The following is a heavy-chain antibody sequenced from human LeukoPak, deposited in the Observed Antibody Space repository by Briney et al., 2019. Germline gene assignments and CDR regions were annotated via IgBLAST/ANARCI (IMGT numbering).Heavy chain of an antibody. J-gene: IGHJ4*02. CDR3: ARGPPTYVWGSYRYLYFDY. Sequence: SETLSLTCTVSGGSISSYYWSWIRQPPGKGLEWIGEINNSGSTNYNPSLKSRVTISVDTSKNQFSLKLSSVTAADTAVYYCARGPPTYVWGSYRYLYFDYWGQGTLVTVSS. CDR2: INNSGST. CDR1: GGSISSYY. D-gene: IGHD3-16*02. V-gene: IGHV4-34*01.